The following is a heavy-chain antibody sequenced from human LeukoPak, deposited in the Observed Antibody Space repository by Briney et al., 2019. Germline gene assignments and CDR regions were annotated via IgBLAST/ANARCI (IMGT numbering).Heavy chain of an antibody. CDR2: ISGSGGNT. D-gene: IGHD6-13*01. CDR3: ARHSRGRWYVFDY. J-gene: IGHJ4*02. Sequence: GGSLRLSCAASGFTFSSYAMSRVRQAPGKGLEWVSGISGSGGNTYYADSVKGRFTISRDNSNNTLYLQMNSLRAEDTAVYYCARHSRGRWYVFDYWGQGTLVTVSS. V-gene: IGHV3-23*01. CDR1: GFTFSSYA.